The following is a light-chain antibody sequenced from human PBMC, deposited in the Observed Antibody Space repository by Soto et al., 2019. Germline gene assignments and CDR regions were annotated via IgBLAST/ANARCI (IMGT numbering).Light chain of an antibody. J-gene: IGLJ3*02. V-gene: IGLV3-21*01. CDR2: YDS. CDR3: QGCYVSSGHVV. Sequence: SYELTQPPSVSVAPGKTVSVACGGSNIGSKSVHWYQKKSGQAPVLVMYYDSDPPSGIPERFSGYNSGNTATLTISGVEAGYWADYHCQGCYVSSGHVVVGAGTK. CDR1: NIGSKS.